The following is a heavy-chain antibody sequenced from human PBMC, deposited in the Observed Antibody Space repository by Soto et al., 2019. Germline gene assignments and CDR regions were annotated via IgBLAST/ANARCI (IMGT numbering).Heavy chain of an antibody. D-gene: IGHD3-16*01. CDR2: IYHSGST. CDR1: GGSISSGGYS. J-gene: IGHJ6*02. CDR3: ARGGHYDNVWGKLSHHGLDK. Sequence: SETLSLTCAVSGGSISSGGYSWSWIRQPPGKGLEWIGYIYHSGSTYYNPSLKSRVTISVDRSKNQFSLKLSSVTAADTAVYYCARGGHYDNVWGKLSHHGLDKWGQGTSVTVSS. V-gene: IGHV4-30-2*01.